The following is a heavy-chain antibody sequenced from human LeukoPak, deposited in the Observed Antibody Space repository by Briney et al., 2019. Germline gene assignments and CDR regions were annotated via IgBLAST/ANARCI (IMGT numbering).Heavy chain of an antibody. D-gene: IGHD4-17*01. CDR3: ARQTSYGDYVAY. V-gene: IGHV5-51*01. J-gene: IGHJ4*02. Sequence: GAALQISCKGSGCSFTSYWIGWVRQLPGKGLEWMGIIYPGDSDTRYSPSFQGQVTISADKSISTAYLQWSSLKASDTAMYYCARQTSYGDYVAYWGQGTLVTVSS. CDR2: IYPGDSDT. CDR1: GCSFTSYW.